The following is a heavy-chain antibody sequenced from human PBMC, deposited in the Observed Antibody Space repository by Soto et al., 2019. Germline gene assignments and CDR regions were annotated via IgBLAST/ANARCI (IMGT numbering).Heavy chain of an antibody. CDR1: GGSISSGGYS. V-gene: IGHV4-30-2*01. Sequence: QLQLLESGSGLVKPSQTLSLTCAVSGGSISSGGYSWGWIRQPPGKGLELIGYIYHSVSTYYNPSLKSRVNIAVDRSKNQFSLRLSSVTAADTAVYYCARVPDYWCQGTLVTVSS. CDR3: ARVPDY. J-gene: IGHJ4*02. CDR2: IYHSVST.